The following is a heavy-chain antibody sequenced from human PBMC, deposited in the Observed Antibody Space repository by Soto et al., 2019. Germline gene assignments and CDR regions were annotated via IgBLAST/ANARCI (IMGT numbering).Heavy chain of an antibody. CDR2: INAGNGNT. CDR3: ARTVRYCSGGSCHGAFDI. D-gene: IGHD2-15*01. J-gene: IGHJ3*02. V-gene: IGHV1-3*01. Sequence: ASVKVSCKASGYTFTSYAMHWVRQAPGQRLEWMGWINAGNGNTKYSQKFQGRVTITRDTSASTAYMELSSLRSEDTAVYYCARTVRYCSGGSCHGAFDIWGQGTTVTVSS. CDR1: GYTFTSYA.